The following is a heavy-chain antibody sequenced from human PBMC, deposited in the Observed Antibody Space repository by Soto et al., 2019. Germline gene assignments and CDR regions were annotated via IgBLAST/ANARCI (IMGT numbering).Heavy chain of an antibody. CDR2: IHYIGNT. CDR1: GDSISSGGYY. J-gene: IGHJ6*02. CDR3: ARAAPASARMDV. Sequence: SETLSLTCTVSGDSISSGGYYCGWIRQFPGKGLEWIGYIHYIGNTNYNPSLESRVTLSVDTSKNRISLNLTSVTAADTAVYYCARAAPASARMDVWGQGTTVT. D-gene: IGHD6-13*01. V-gene: IGHV4-31*03.